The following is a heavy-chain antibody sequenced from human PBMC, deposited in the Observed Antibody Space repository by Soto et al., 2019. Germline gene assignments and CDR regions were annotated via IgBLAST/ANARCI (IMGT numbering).Heavy chain of an antibody. CDR2: IYTSGST. V-gene: IGHV4-4*07. Sequence: SETLSLTCTVSGGSISSYYWSWIRQPAGKGLEWIGRIYTSGSTNYNPSLKSRVTMSVDTSKNQFSLKLSSVTAADTAVYYCARDHIVVVTAILYNWFDPWGQGTLVTVSS. D-gene: IGHD2-21*02. J-gene: IGHJ5*02. CDR3: ARDHIVVVTAILYNWFDP. CDR1: GGSISSYY.